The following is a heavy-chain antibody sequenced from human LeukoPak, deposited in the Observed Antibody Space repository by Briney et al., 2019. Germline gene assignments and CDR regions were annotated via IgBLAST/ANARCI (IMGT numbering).Heavy chain of an antibody. Sequence: GGSLRLPCAASGFTFNSGWMTWVRQAPGRGLEWVANINQDGSELYYVDSVKGRFTISRDNAKNSLYLQMNSLRAEDTAVYYCARTLYSSAWYGHGYWGQGTLVTVSS. D-gene: IGHD6-19*01. CDR1: GFTFNSGW. CDR3: ARTLYSSAWYGHGY. V-gene: IGHV3-7*01. CDR2: INQDGSEL. J-gene: IGHJ4*02.